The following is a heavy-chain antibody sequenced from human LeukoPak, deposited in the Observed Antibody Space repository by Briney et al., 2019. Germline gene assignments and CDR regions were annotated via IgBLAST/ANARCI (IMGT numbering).Heavy chain of an antibody. CDR1: GFTVSSYS. CDR3: ARAGELRYMDV. D-gene: IGHD3-16*01. J-gene: IGHJ6*03. Sequence: GGSLRLSCAASGFTVSSYSMNWVRQALGKGLEWVSTIKGTGLTTYYADSVKGRVTISRDNDKNSLFLQMSSLRADDTAIYYCARAGELRYMDVWGKGTAVTVSS. V-gene: IGHV3-48*01. CDR2: IKGTGLTT.